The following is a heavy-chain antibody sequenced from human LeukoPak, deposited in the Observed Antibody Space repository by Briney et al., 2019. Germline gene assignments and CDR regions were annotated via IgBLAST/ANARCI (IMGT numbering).Heavy chain of an antibody. Sequence: GDSLKISCKGSGYNFARSWIAWVRQMPGKGLEWMGIIFPDDSDTRNSPSFQGQVTISADKSISTAYLQWSSLKASDTAMYYCARLEGGIFSTQLYYFHYWGLGTLVTVSS. CDR2: IFPDDSDT. V-gene: IGHV5-51*01. CDR1: GYNFARSW. D-gene: IGHD3-9*01. J-gene: IGHJ4*02. CDR3: ARLEGGIFSTQLYYFHY.